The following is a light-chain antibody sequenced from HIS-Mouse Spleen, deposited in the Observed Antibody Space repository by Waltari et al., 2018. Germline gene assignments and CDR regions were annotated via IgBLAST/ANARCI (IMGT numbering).Light chain of an antibody. V-gene: IGLV2-14*03. J-gene: IGLJ2*01. CDR2: DVS. Sequence: QSALTQPASVSGSPGQSITIPCPGTSSDVGGYTYVSWYQQHPGKAPKLMIYDVSNRPSGVSNRFSGSKSGNTASLTISGLQAEDEADYYCSSYTSSSTPVFGGGTKLTVL. CDR1: SSDVGGYTY. CDR3: SSYTSSSTPV.